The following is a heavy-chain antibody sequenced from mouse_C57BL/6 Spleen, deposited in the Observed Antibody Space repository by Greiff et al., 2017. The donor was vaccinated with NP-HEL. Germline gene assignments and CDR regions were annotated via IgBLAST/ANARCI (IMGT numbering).Heavy chain of an antibody. D-gene: IGHD2-3*01. CDR1: GFTFTDYE. Sequence: QVQLKESGAELVRPGASVTLSCKASGFTFTDYEMHWVKQTPVHGLEWIGAIDPETGGTAYNQKFKGKAILTADKSSSTAYMERRGLTSENSAVYYCTRGGYFDAMDYWGQGTSVTVSS. J-gene: IGHJ4*01. CDR3: TRGGYFDAMDY. V-gene: IGHV1-15*01. CDR2: IDPETGGT.